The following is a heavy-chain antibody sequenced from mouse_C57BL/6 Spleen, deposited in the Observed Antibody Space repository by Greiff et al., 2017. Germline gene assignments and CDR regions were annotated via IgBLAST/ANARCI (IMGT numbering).Heavy chain of an antibody. Sequence: QVQLQQPGAELVRPGTSVKLSCKASGYTFTSYWMHWVKQRPGQGLEWIGVIDPSDSYTNYNQKFKGKATLTVDTSSSTAYMQLSSLTSEDSAVYYCARYDGYRFAYWGQGTLVTVSA. CDR3: ARYDGYRFAY. CDR2: IDPSDSYT. V-gene: IGHV1-59*01. CDR1: GYTFTSYW. D-gene: IGHD2-3*01. J-gene: IGHJ3*01.